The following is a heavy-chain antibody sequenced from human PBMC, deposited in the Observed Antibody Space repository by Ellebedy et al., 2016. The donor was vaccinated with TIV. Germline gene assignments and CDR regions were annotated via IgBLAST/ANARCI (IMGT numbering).Heavy chain of an antibody. V-gene: IGHV3-23*01. D-gene: IGHD4-23*01. CDR1: GLTFSSHA. J-gene: IGHJ4*02. CDR3: TRDAAGNGGKLDY. Sequence: PGGSLRLSCAASGLTFSSHAMSWVRQAPGKGLEWVSSITESGGNTYYADSVKGRFTIPRDNSKDTLFLQMNSLRAEDTAVYYCTRDAAGNGGKLDYWGQGALVTVSS. CDR2: ITESGGNT.